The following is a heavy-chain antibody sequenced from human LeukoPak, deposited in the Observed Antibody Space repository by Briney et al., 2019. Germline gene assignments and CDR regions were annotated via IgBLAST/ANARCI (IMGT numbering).Heavy chain of an antibody. CDR3: ARESSSSWSSNFDY. Sequence: GGSLRLSCVASGFTFSSYWMTWVRQAPGKGLEWVANIKTDGSLIYYVDSVKGRFTISRDNAKNSLFLEMTSLRVEDTAVYYCARESSSSWSSNFDYWGQGTLVTVSS. CDR1: GFTFSSYW. CDR2: IKTDGSLI. D-gene: IGHD6-13*01. V-gene: IGHV3-7*01. J-gene: IGHJ4*02.